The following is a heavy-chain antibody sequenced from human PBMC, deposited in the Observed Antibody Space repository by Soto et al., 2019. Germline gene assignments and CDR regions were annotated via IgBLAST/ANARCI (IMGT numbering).Heavy chain of an antibody. CDR3: AKEGGRYYESAFDI. J-gene: IGHJ3*02. V-gene: IGHV3-53*04. D-gene: IGHD1-26*01. CDR1: GFTVSSNY. CDR2: IYSGGST. Sequence: PGGSLRLSCAASGFTVSSNYMSWVRQAPGKGLEWVSVIYSGGSTYYADSVKGRFTISRHNSKNTLYLQMNSLRAEDTAVYYCAKEGGRYYESAFDIWGQGKMVTVSS.